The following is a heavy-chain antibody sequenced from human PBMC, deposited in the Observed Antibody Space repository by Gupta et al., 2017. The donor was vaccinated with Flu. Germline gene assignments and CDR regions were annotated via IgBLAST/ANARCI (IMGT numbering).Heavy chain of an antibody. D-gene: IGHD2-21*01. V-gene: IGHV5-51*01. J-gene: IGHJ4*02. CDR3: ARPNCVGKCDVPL. Sequence: GAAVQKPGESLKLSCPGSGYTFPNYWIAWVRQMPGNGLEWMGIIYPAASDTRYSPSFQGQVTISADESVNTAYLQWSSLKSADPGMDYCARPNCVGKCDVPLWGQGTRGTVSS. CDR2: IYPAASDT. CDR1: GYTFPNYW.